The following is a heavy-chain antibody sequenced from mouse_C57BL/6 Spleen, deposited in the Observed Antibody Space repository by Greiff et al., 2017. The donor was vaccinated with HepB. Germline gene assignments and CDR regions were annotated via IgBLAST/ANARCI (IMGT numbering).Heavy chain of an antibody. CDR1: GYTFTDYY. Sequence: EVQLQQSGPELVKPGASVKISCKASGYTFTDYYMNWVKQSHGKSLEWIGDINPNNGGTSYNQKFKGKATLTVDKSSSTAYMQLSSLTSEDSAVYYCARKIYYGSSRVYYFDYWGQGTTLTVSS. CDR2: INPNNGGT. D-gene: IGHD1-1*01. CDR3: ARKIYYGSSRVYYFDY. V-gene: IGHV1-26*01. J-gene: IGHJ2*01.